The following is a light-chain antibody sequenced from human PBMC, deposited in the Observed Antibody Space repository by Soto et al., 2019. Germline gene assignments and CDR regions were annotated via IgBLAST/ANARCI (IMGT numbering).Light chain of an antibody. Sequence: EIVMTQSRSTLCVSPLERDCLXRRVSQSVSSHLAWYQQTPGQAPRLLIYDASTRATGIPARFSGSGSGTDFSLTISRLEPEDFAVYHCQQYGSSPPSTFGQGTRLENK. J-gene: IGKJ5*01. V-gene: IGKV3-15*01. CDR2: DAS. CDR3: QQYGSSPPST. CDR1: QSVSSH.